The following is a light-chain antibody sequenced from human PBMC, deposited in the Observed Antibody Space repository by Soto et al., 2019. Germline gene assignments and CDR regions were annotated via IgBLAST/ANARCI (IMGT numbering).Light chain of an antibody. J-gene: IGKJ1*01. CDR3: QQYCSSPRT. Sequence: EIVLTQSPGTLSLSPGERATLSCRASQSVSSSYLAWYQQKPGQAPRLLIYGASSRATGIPDRFSGSGSGTDFTLTISILEPEDFAVYYFQQYCSSPRTFGQGTKVDIK. V-gene: IGKV3-20*01. CDR1: QSVSSSY. CDR2: GAS.